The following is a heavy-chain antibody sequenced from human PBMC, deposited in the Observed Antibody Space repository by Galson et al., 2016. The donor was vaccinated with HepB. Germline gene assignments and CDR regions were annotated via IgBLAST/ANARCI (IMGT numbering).Heavy chain of an antibody. V-gene: IGHV3-30*18. Sequence: SLRLSCAASGFTFSRYGMHWVRQAPGKGLEWVAVISYDGSNKYYEDSVKGRFTISRDNSKNTLYLQMNSLRAEDTAGYYCAKDSSYDILTGPTYYYYGMDVWGQGTTVTVSS. CDR1: GFTFSRYG. J-gene: IGHJ6*02. CDR3: AKDSSYDILTGPTYYYYGMDV. CDR2: ISYDGSNK. D-gene: IGHD3-9*01.